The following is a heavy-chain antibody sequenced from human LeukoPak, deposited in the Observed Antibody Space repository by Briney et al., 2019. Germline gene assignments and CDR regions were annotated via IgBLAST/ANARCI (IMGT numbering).Heavy chain of an antibody. J-gene: IGHJ6*02. CDR3: ARDQWFGESPTPYYYYGMDV. V-gene: IGHV1-69*04. CDR1: GYTFTSYG. D-gene: IGHD3-10*01. Sequence: SVKVSCKASGYTFTSYGISWVRQAPGQGLEWMGRIIPILGIANYAQKFQGRVTITADKSTSTAYMELSSLRSEDTAVYYCARDQWFGESPTPYYYYGMDVWGQGTTVTVSS. CDR2: IIPILGIA.